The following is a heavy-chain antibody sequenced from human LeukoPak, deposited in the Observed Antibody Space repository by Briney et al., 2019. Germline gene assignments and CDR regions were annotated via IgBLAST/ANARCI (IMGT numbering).Heavy chain of an antibody. Sequence: SETLSLTCTVSGGSISSSSYYWGWIRQPPGKGLEWIGSIYYSGSTYYNPSLKSRVTISVDTSKNQFSLKLSSVTAADTAVYYCARDSNYYDSSFAADAFDIWGQGTMVTVSS. CDR2: IYYSGST. CDR3: ARDSNYYDSSFAADAFDI. V-gene: IGHV4-39*07. CDR1: GGSISSSSYY. D-gene: IGHD3-22*01. J-gene: IGHJ3*02.